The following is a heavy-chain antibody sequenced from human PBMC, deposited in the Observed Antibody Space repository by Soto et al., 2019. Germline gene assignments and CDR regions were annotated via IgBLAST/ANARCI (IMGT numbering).Heavy chain of an antibody. CDR2: INHSGST. J-gene: IGHJ6*02. V-gene: IGHV4-34*01. Sequence: SGALSLTCAVYGGSFSGYYWSWIRQPPGKGLEWIGEINHSGSTNYNPSIKSRVTISVDTSKNQFSLKLSSVTAAETVVYYCARGVRFLSWYYYYGMDVWGQGTTVTVSS. CDR3: ARGVRFLSWYYYYGMDV. D-gene: IGHD3-3*01. CDR1: GGSFSGYY.